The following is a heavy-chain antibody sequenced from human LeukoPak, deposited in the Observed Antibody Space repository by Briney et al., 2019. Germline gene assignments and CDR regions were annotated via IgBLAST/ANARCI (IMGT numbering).Heavy chain of an antibody. CDR1: GYTFTSDG. CDR2: ISVYKGST. V-gene: IGHV1-18*01. Sequence: GASVKVSCKTSGYTFTSDGFSWVRQAPGQGLEWMGWISVYKGSTNYAQKFQGRVTMTTDTSTSTAYMELRSLRSDDTAVYYCARGFPRKNGDYEDYWGQGTLVTVSS. J-gene: IGHJ4*02. CDR3: ARGFPRKNGDYEDY. D-gene: IGHD4-17*01.